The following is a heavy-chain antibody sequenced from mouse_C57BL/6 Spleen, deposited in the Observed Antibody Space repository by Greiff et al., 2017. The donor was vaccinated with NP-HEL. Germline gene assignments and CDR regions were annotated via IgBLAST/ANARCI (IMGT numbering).Heavy chain of an antibody. CDR2: IYPGDGDT. Sequence: QVQLQQSGPELVKPGASVKISCKASGYAFSSSWMNWVKQRPGKGLEWIGRIYPGDGDTNYNGKFKGKATLTADKSSRTAYMQLSSLTSEDSAVYFCANGDGNHAWAYYFDYWGQGTTLTVSS. CDR1: GYAFSSSW. V-gene: IGHV1-82*01. J-gene: IGHJ2*01. D-gene: IGHD2-1*01. CDR3: ANGDGNHAWAYYFDY.